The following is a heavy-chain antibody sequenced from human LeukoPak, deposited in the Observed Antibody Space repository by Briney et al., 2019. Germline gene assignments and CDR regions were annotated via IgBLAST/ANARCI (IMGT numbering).Heavy chain of an antibody. CDR1: GYTFTSYD. D-gene: IGHD2-8*01. V-gene: IGHV1-8*01. J-gene: IGHJ3*02. CDR2: MNPNSGNT. Sequence: ASVKVSCKASGYTFTSYDINWVRQATGQGLEWMGWMNPNSGNTGYAQKFQGRVTMTRNTSISTAYMELSRLRSDGTAVYYCARDPADCTNGVCRHAFDIWGQGTMVTVSS. CDR3: ARDPADCTNGVCRHAFDI.